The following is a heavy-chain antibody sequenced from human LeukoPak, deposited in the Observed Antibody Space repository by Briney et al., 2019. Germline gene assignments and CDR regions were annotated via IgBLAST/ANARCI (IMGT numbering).Heavy chain of an antibody. V-gene: IGHV3-7*01. CDR2: IKQDGSEK. D-gene: IGHD6-13*01. Sequence: GGSLRLSCVASGFTFSNYWMSWVRQAPGKGLEWVANIKQDGSEKYYVDSVKGRFTISRDNAKNSLYLQMNSLRAEDTAVYYCARVAGLTGYSSSWYSGYYYYMDVWGKGTTVTVSS. CDR1: GFTFSNYW. CDR3: ARVAGLTGYSSSWYSGYYYYMDV. J-gene: IGHJ6*03.